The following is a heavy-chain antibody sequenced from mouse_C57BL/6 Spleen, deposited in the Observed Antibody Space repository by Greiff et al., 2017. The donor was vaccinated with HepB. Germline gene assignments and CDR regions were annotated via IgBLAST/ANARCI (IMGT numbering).Heavy chain of an antibody. CDR3: ARDSRLRFYFDY. V-gene: IGHV5-4*01. Sequence: EVQGVESGGGLVKPGGSLKLSCAASGFTFSSYAMSWVRQTPEKRLEWVATISDGGSYTYYPDNVKGRFTISRDNAKNNLYLQMSHLKSEDTAMYYCARDSRLRFYFDYWGQGTTLTVSS. J-gene: IGHJ2*01. CDR2: ISDGGSYT. D-gene: IGHD2-4*01. CDR1: GFTFSSYA.